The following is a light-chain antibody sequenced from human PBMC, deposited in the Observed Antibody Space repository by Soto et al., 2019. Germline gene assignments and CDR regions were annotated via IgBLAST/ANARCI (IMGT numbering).Light chain of an antibody. CDR2: GAS. J-gene: IGKJ1*01. Sequence: SKSAGTLSLSKGARATLSCRASQNISSSYLVWYQQTPGQAPRLIIFGASSRATGIPDRFSGSGSGTDGTLNIVRLQPEDGKVDYGQQYGSSPRPFGQGTKV. CDR3: QQYGSSPRP. V-gene: IGKV3-20*01. CDR1: QNISSSY.